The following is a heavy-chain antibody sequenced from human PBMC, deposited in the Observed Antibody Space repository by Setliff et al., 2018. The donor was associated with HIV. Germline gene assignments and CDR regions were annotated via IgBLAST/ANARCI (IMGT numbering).Heavy chain of an antibody. CDR1: GFIFSSYA. CDR2: ISYDGNNK. J-gene: IGHJ3*02. CDR3: ARHSDWYGNDAFDI. D-gene: IGHD6-19*01. Sequence: SLRLSCAASGFIFSSYAMHWVRQAPGKGLEWVAVISYDGNNKYYADSVKGRFTISRDNAKNTLYLQMNSLRGEDTAVYYCARHSDWYGNDAFDIWGQGTRVTVSS. V-gene: IGHV3-30*07.